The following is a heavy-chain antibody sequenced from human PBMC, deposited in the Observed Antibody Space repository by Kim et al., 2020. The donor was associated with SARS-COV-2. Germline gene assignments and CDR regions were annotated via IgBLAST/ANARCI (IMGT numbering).Heavy chain of an antibody. CDR3: VRGIPSA. Sequence: GGSLRLSCAASGFTFSSYWMSWVRQAPGKGLEWVANLNQDGSAKFYVDPVKGRFTISRDNAKNSVFLQMNSLRAEDTAVYYCVRGIPSAWGQGTVVTVT. CDR1: GFTFSSYW. CDR2: LNQDGSAK. J-gene: IGHJ5*02. V-gene: IGHV3-7*03. D-gene: IGHD2-21*01.